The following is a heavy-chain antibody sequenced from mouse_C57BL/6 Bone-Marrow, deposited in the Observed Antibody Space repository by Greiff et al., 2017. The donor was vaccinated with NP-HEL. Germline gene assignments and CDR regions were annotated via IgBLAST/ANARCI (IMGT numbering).Heavy chain of an antibody. CDR2: IWSGGST. D-gene: IGHD1-1*01. J-gene: IGHJ4*01. CDR3: ARSLITTVVALYYYAMDY. Sequence: VKLVESGPGLVQPSQSLSITCTVSGFSLTSYGVHWVRQSPGKGLEWLGVIWSGGSTDYNAAFISRLSISKDNSKSQVFFKMNSLQADDTAIYYCARSLITTVVALYYYAMDYWGQGTSVTVSS. CDR1: GFSLTSYG. V-gene: IGHV2-2*01.